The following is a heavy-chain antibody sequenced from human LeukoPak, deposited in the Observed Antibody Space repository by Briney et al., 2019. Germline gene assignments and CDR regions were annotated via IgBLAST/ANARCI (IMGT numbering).Heavy chain of an antibody. D-gene: IGHD3-22*01. V-gene: IGHV4-59*01. CDR1: GGSISSYY. CDR2: FSYSGST. CDR3: ARANMFFCVTTDCYFFDY. Sequence: PSETLSLTCTVSGGSISSYYWSWIRQPPGKGLEWIGFFSYSGSTNYNPSLKSRVTISVDTSKNQFSLNLSSVTAADTAVYYCARANMFFCVTTDCYFFDYWGRGTQVTVSS. J-gene: IGHJ4*02.